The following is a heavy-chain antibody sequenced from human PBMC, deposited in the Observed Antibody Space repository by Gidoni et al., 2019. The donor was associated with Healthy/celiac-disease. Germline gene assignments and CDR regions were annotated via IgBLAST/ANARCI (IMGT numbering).Heavy chain of an antibody. J-gene: IGHJ3*02. CDR3: ARGYYYGSGSRDAFDI. D-gene: IGHD3-10*01. CDR2: IHHRRIT. CDR1: GGSFSCYY. V-gene: IGHV4-34*01. Sequence: QVQLQQWGAGLLKPSETLSLTCAVYGGSFSCYYWSWIRQPPGKGLEWSGEIHHRRITNYTPSLKSGGTISVDTSKNQFSLKLSSVTAADTAVYYCARGYYYGSGSRDAFDIWGQGTMVTVSS.